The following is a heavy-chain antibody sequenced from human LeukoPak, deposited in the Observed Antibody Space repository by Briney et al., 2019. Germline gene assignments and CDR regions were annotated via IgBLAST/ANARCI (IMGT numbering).Heavy chain of an antibody. J-gene: IGHJ4*02. D-gene: IGHD5-18*01. V-gene: IGHV4-38-2*02. CDR3: ARERIERYTYASSDFDY. Sequence: GSLRLSCAASGFSVSSNYMSWVRQTPGKGLEWIGTIYHSGSTYYNPSLNSRVTISVDTSKNQFSLKVTSVTAADTALYYCARERIERYTYASSDFDYWGRGTLVTVSS. CDR1: GFSVSSNY. CDR2: IYHSGST.